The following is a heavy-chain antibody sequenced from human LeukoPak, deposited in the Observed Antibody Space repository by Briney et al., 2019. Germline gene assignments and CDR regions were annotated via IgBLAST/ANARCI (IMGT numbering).Heavy chain of an antibody. CDR2: IHDGGTP. V-gene: IGHV4/OR15-8*01. CDR3: VANGYYCLDQ. CDR1: GDSINNHDW. D-gene: IGHD5-18*01. J-gene: IGHJ4*01. Sequence: SETLSLTCGISGDSINNHDWWSWVRQPPGKGLEWIAEIHDGGTPNYNPSLKSRVTISVDKFKTQFSLNLNSATAADTAVYYCVANGYYCLDQWGHGTLVTVSP.